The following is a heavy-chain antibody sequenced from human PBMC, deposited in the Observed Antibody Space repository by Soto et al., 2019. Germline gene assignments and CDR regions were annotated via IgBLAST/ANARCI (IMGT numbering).Heavy chain of an antibody. D-gene: IGHD3-10*01. Sequence: ASVKVSCKASGYSFTSYGFSWVRQAPGQGLEWMGWISAYNGNTNCAQKFQDRVTMTTDASTNTAYMELRSLRSDDTAVYYCARDYYDSGNYWYYWSHGTLVTGSS. CDR1: GYSFTSYG. CDR2: ISAYNGNT. CDR3: ARDYYDSGNYWYY. V-gene: IGHV1-18*01. J-gene: IGHJ4*01.